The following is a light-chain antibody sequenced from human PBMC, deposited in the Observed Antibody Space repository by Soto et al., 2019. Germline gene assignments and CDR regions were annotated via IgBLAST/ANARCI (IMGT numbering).Light chain of an antibody. CDR2: GNN. J-gene: IGLJ2*01. V-gene: IGLV1-40*01. Sequence: QSVLTQPPSVSGAPGRRVTISCTGSSSNIGAPYGVHWYQQLPGTAPKLLIYGNNNRPSGVPDRFSGSQSGTSASLAITGLQAEDKADYYCPSYDSSLTALVFGGGTKVTVL. CDR3: PSYDSSLTALV. CDR1: SSNIGAPYG.